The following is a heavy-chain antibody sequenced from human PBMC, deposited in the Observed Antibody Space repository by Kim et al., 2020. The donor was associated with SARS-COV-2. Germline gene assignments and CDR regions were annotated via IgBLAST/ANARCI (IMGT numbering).Heavy chain of an antibody. CDR3: ARLPRFGELSEGD. V-gene: IGHV4-59*01. J-gene: IGHJ4*02. Sequence: SETLSLTCTVSGGSISSYYWSWIRQPPGKGLEWIGYIYYSGSTNYNPSLKSRVTISVDTSKNQFSLKLSSVTAADTAVYYCARLPRFGELSEGDWGQGTLVTVSS. CDR2: IYYSGST. D-gene: IGHD3-10*01. CDR1: GGSISSYY.